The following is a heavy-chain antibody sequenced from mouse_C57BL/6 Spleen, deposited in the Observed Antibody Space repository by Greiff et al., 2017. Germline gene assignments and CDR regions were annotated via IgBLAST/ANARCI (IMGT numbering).Heavy chain of an antibody. CDR3: GSTTVVGDFAY. J-gene: IGHJ3*01. CDR1: GYTFTSYG. D-gene: IGHD1-1*01. V-gene: IGHV1-81*01. Sequence: QVQLQQSGAELARPGASVKLSCKASGYTFTSYGISWVKQRTGQGLEWIGEIYPRSGNTYYNEKFKGKATLTADKSSSTAYMELRSLTSEDSAVYVCGSTTVVGDFAYWRQGTLVTVSA. CDR2: IYPRSGNT.